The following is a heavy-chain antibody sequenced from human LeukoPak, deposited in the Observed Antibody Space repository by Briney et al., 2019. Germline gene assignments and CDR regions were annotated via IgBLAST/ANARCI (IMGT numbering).Heavy chain of an antibody. CDR3: ARHVDTDYYYYYYMDV. Sequence: SETLSLTCTVSGGSISSSSYYWGWIRQPPGKGLEWIGSIYSSGSTYYNPSLKSRVTISVDTSKNQFSLKLSSVTAADTAVYYCARHVDTDYYYYYYMDVWGKGTTVTVSS. V-gene: IGHV4-39*01. CDR1: GGSISSSSYY. D-gene: IGHD5-18*01. CDR2: IYSSGST. J-gene: IGHJ6*03.